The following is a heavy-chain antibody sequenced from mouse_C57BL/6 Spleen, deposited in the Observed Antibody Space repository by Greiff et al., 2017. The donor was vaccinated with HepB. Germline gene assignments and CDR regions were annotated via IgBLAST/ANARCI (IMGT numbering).Heavy chain of an antibody. J-gene: IGHJ2*01. CDR2: INPNNGGT. CDR1: GYTFTDYN. V-gene: IGHV1-22*01. D-gene: IGHD2-10*02. Sequence: VQLNESGPELVKPGASVKMSCKASGYTFTDYNMHWVKQSHGKSLEWIGYINPNNGGTSYNQKFKGKATLTVNKSSSTAYMELRSLTSEDSAVYYCASWGVWLDYWGQGTTLTVSS. CDR3: ASWGVWLDY.